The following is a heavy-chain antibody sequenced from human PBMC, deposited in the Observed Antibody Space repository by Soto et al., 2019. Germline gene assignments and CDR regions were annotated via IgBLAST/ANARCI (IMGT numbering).Heavy chain of an antibody. J-gene: IGHJ4*02. CDR2: ISGSGDST. Sequence: PGGSLRLSCAASGFTFSNYVMNWVRQAPGKGLEWVSAISGSGDSTYYADSVKGRFTISRDNSKNTLYLQMNSLRADDTAVYYCAKDSHTRDYWGQGTLVTVSS. CDR1: GFTFSNYV. V-gene: IGHV3-23*01. CDR3: AKDSHTRDY.